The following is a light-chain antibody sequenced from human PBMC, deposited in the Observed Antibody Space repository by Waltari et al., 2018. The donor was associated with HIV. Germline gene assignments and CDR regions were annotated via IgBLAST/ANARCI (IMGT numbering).Light chain of an antibody. V-gene: IGLV1-40*01. CDR2: GNN. CDR1: RSNIGAGSD. Sequence: QSALTQPPSVSGAPGQGVIISCTGSRSNIGAGSDVHWYQQLPGTAPKLLMSGNNNRPSGVPDRFSGSKSGTSASLAITGLQAEDEADYYCQSYDSSLSVWVFGGGTKLTVL. CDR3: QSYDSSLSVWV. J-gene: IGLJ3*02.